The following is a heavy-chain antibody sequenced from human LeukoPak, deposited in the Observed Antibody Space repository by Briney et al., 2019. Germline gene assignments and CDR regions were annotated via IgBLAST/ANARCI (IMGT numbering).Heavy chain of an antibody. CDR3: AREGSHAFDI. J-gene: IGHJ3*02. CDR2: ISWNSGSI. CDR1: GFTFDDYA. V-gene: IGHV3-9*01. Sequence: PGGSLRLSCAASGFTFDDYAMHWVRQAPGKGLEWVSGISWNSGSIGYADSVKGRFTISRDNAKNSLYLQMNSLRAEDTAVYYCAREGSHAFDIWGQGTMVTVSS. D-gene: IGHD1-26*01.